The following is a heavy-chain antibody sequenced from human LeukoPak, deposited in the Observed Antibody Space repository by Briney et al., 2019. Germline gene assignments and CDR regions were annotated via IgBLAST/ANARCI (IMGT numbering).Heavy chain of an antibody. J-gene: IGHJ4*02. CDR2: ISGDGGST. V-gene: IGHV3-43*02. D-gene: IGHD3-22*01. CDR1: GFTFGDYA. CDR3: AKAGYTKTYYYDSSGYYYDVSCDY. Sequence: PGGSLRLSCAASGFTFGDYAMHWVRQAPGKGLEWVSLISGDGGSTYYADSVKGRFTISRDNSKNSLYLQMNSLRTEDTALYYCAKAGYTKTYYYDSSGYYYDVSCDYWGQGTLVTVSS.